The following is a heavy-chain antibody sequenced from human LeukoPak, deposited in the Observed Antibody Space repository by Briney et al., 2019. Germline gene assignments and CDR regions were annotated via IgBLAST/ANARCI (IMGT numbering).Heavy chain of an antibody. J-gene: IGHJ4*02. D-gene: IGHD3-10*01. V-gene: IGHV4-34*01. CDR2: INHSGST. Sequence: PSETLSLTCAVYGGSFSGYYWSWIRQPPGKGLEWIGEINHSGSTNYNPSLKSRVTISVDTSKNQFSLKLSSVTAAVTAVYYCARLLWFGELLQDQWGQGTLVTVSS. CDR3: ARLLWFGELLQDQ. CDR1: GGSFSGYY.